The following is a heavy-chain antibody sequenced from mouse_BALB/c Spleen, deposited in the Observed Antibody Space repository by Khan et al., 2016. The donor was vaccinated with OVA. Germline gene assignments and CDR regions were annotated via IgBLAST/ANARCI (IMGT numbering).Heavy chain of an antibody. Sequence: QVQLKQSGAELARPGASVKMSCKASGYTITTYTMHWVKQRPGQGLEWIGSIIPTNDYTNYNQNFKDRATLTADKSSSPAYMQLNCLTSEDSALYYCAREGSFFRSDGWFAYWGQGTLVTVSA. D-gene: IGHD2-14*01. J-gene: IGHJ3*01. CDR1: GYTITTYT. CDR2: IIPTNDYT. CDR3: AREGSFFRSDGWFAY. V-gene: IGHV1-4*01.